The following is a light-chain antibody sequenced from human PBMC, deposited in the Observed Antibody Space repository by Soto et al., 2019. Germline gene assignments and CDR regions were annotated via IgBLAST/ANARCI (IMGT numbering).Light chain of an antibody. Sequence: QSALTQPASVSGSPGQSITISCTGTSSDVGGYNYVSWYQQHPGKAPKLMIYEVSNRPSGVSNRFSGSKSGNTASLTISGLQAEEEADYYCSSYTSSSIVFGTGTKVTVL. CDR1: SSDVGGYNY. CDR3: SSYTSSSIV. CDR2: EVS. J-gene: IGLJ1*01. V-gene: IGLV2-14*01.